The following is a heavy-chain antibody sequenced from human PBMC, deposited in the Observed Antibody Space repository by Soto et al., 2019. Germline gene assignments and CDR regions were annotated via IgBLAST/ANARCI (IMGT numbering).Heavy chain of an antibody. J-gene: IGHJ6*02. V-gene: IGHV1-69*13. CDR1: GGTFSSYA. CDR2: IIPIFDTA. D-gene: IGHD3-22*01. Sequence: ASVKVSCKASGGTFSSYAISWVRQAPGQGLEWMGGIIPIFDTADYAQKFQGRVTVTADESTNTAYMELSSLRSEDTAVYYCAGHSSGVPGYYYGMDVWGQGTTVTVSS. CDR3: AGHSSGVPGYYYGMDV.